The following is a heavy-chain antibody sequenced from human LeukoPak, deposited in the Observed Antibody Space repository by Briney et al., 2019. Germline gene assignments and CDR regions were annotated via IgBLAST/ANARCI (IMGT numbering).Heavy chain of an antibody. V-gene: IGHV3-30*18. D-gene: IGHD2-2*01. J-gene: IGHJ5*02. Sequence: GGSLRLSCAASGFTFSSYEMNWVRQAPGKGLEWVAVISYDRTIRNYADSVKGRFTISRDNSKNTLYLQMNSLTAEDTALYYCAKGGCSSTTCYLANPWGQGTLVTVSS. CDR1: GFTFSSYE. CDR2: ISYDRTIR. CDR3: AKGGCSSTTCYLANP.